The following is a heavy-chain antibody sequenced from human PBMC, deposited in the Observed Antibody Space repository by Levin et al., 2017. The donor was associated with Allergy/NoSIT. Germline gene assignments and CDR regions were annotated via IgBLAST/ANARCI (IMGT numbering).Heavy chain of an antibody. D-gene: IGHD3-10*01. V-gene: IGHV3-23*01. J-gene: IGHJ4*02. CDR2: LTASGVTT. CDR1: GFAFSSSA. Sequence: RSGGSLRLSCAASGFAFSSSAMSWVRQAPGKGPEWVSSLTASGVTTYYANSVRGRLTVSRDNSKNTLYLQMNGLRAEDTAIYYCAKEQVTFRAPHMPRGVVRRYFDYWGQGILVTVSS. CDR3: AKEQVTFRAPHMPRGVVRRYFDY.